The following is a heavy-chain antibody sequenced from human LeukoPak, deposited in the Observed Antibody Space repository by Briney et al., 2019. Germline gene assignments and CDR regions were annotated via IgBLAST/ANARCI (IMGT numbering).Heavy chain of an antibody. Sequence: PSETLSLTCTVSGGSISTSYYWGWIRQSPGKGLEWIGSIYFSGNTYYNPSLKSRVAISVDSSRNQFSLKLSSVTAADTAVYYCARLHYCAGGSCLFDYWGQGTLVTVSS. V-gene: IGHV4-39*01. CDR3: ARLHYCAGGSCLFDY. D-gene: IGHD2-15*01. CDR2: IYFSGNT. CDR1: GGSISTSYY. J-gene: IGHJ4*02.